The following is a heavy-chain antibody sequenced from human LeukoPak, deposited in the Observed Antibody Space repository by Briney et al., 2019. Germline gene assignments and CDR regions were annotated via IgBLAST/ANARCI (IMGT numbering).Heavy chain of an antibody. V-gene: IGHV4-31*03. CDR2: IYYSGST. CDR3: ARDPGGTETGTNWFDP. CDR1: GGSIGSGGYY. J-gene: IGHJ5*02. Sequence: SQTLSLTCTVSGGSIGSGGYYWSWIRQHPGKGLEWIGYIYYSGSTYYNPSLKSRVTISVDTSKNQFSLKLSSVTAADTAVYYCARDPGGTETGTNWFDPWGQGTLVTVSS. D-gene: IGHD1-1*01.